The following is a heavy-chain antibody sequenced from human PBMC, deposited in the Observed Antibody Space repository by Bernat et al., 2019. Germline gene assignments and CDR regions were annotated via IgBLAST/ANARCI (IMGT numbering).Heavy chain of an antibody. V-gene: IGHV3-30-3*01. Sequence: QVQLVESGGGVVQPGRSLRLSCTASGFTFSTYAMHWVRQAPGKGLEWVAVISYDGIDKYYADSVKGRLTISRDNSKNTLFLQMNSLGPEDTAVYYCARDKGYSSSSGSLGYWGQGTLVTVSS. CDR2: ISYDGIDK. CDR3: ARDKGYSSSSGSLGY. D-gene: IGHD6-6*01. CDR1: GFTFSTYA. J-gene: IGHJ4*02.